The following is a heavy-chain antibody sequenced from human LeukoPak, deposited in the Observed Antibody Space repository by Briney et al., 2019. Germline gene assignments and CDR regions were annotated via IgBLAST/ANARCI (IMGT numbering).Heavy chain of an antibody. CDR2: ISPYTGDT. J-gene: IGHJ4*02. D-gene: IGHD4-11*01. CDR1: GYTFITYG. CDR3: MRDIMTVTAGSVLSN. V-gene: IGHV1-18*01. Sequence: GASVKVSCKASGYTFITYGIRWVGQAPGEGVEGRGWISPYTGDTRHAQKFQARVTMTTDTSTSTAYMELGSLRSDDTAVYYCMRDIMTVTAGSVLSNWGQGTLVTVSS.